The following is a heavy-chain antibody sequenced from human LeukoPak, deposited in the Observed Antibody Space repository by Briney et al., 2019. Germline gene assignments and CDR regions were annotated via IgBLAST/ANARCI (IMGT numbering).Heavy chain of an antibody. CDR3: ARGETVTTVHQYYYYGMDV. CDR1: GGSISSGGYY. CDR2: IYYSGST. Sequence: SETLSLTCTVSGGSISSGGYYWSWIRQHPGKGLEWIGYIYYSGSTYYNPSPKSRVTISVDTSKNQFSLKLSSVTAADTAVYYCARGETVTTVHQYYYYGMDVWGQGTTVTVSS. J-gene: IGHJ6*02. D-gene: IGHD4-11*01. V-gene: IGHV4-31*03.